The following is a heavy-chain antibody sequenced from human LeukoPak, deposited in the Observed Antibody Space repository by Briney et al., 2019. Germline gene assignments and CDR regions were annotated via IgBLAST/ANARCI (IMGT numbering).Heavy chain of an antibody. D-gene: IGHD6-13*01. CDR3: ARVRSSSWYYFDY. CDR1: GGSINSYY. Sequence: SETLSLTCTVSGGSINSYYWSWLRQPPGKGLEWIGYIDYSGSTNYNPSLKGRVTISVDTSKNQFSLKVSSVTAADTAVYYCARVRSSSWYYFDYWGQGTLVTVSS. CDR2: IDYSGST. V-gene: IGHV4-59*01. J-gene: IGHJ4*02.